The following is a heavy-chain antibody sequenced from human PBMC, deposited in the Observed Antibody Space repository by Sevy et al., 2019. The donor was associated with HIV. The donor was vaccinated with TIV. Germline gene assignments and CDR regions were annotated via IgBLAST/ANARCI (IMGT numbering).Heavy chain of an antibody. D-gene: IGHD3-22*01. CDR1: GYTFSAYS. J-gene: IGHJ3*02. Sequence: ASVKVSCKASGYTFSAYSIHWVRQAPGQGLEWMGRINPNSGGTDFAQKVQGRVTVTRHTSLSTAYMELSSLTDDDTAVYFCARDSYNPYYYASGGYCAFDIWGQGTMVTVSS. CDR2: INPNSGGT. CDR3: ARDSYNPYYYASGGYCAFDI. V-gene: IGHV1-2*06.